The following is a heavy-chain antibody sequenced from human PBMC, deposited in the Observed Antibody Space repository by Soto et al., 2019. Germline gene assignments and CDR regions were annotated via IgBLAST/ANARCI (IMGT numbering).Heavy chain of an antibody. CDR2: ISYDGSNK. J-gene: IGHJ6*02. D-gene: IGHD3-3*01. V-gene: IGHV3-30*18. Sequence: QVQLVESGGGVVQPGRSLRLSCAASGFTFSSYGMHWVRQAPGKGLEWVAVISYDGSNKYYADSVKGRFTISRDNSKNTLYLQMNSLRAEDTAVYYCAKIGHYDFWRSSCMDVWGQGTTVTVSS. CDR3: AKIGHYDFWRSSCMDV. CDR1: GFTFSSYG.